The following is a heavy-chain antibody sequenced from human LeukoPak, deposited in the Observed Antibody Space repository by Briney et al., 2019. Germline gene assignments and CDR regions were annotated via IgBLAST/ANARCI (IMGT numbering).Heavy chain of an antibody. Sequence: PSETLSLTCAVSGYSISSGYYWGWIRPPPGKGLEWIGSIYHSGSTYYNPSLKSRVTISVDTSKNQFSLKLSSVTAADTAVYYCASAIAVAGAFDYWGQGTLVTVSS. V-gene: IGHV4-38-2*01. D-gene: IGHD6-19*01. CDR1: GYSISSGYY. CDR3: ASAIAVAGAFDY. J-gene: IGHJ4*02. CDR2: IYHSGST.